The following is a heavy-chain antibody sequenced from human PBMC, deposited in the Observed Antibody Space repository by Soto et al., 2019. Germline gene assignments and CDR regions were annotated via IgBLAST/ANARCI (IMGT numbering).Heavy chain of an antibody. CDR1: GLTISNSW. D-gene: IGHD6-13*01. CDR2: INQDGSMK. CDR3: ATPPRTSSPSY. Sequence: PGGSLGLSCAASGLTISNSWMAWVRQAPGKGLEWVAIINQDGSMKLYVDSVKDRFTISRDNAENSLYLEMSSLRDEDTAVYYCATPPRTSSPSYWGQGTLVTVSS. V-gene: IGHV3-7*01. J-gene: IGHJ4*02.